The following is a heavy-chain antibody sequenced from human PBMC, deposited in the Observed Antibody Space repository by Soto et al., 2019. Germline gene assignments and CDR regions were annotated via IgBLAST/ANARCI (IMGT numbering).Heavy chain of an antibody. CDR2: IHYTGGN. D-gene: IGHD1-1*01. V-gene: IGHV4-59*01. CDR3: ARWNSPLNAYDV. J-gene: IGHJ3*01. Sequence: SETLSLTCTVSGGSTSDYYWNWILQSPGRGLEWIGYIHYTGGNKYNPSLKSRVTMSVDTSRNQFSLKLSSVTAADTAVYYCARWNSPLNAYDVWGQGTIVTVSS. CDR1: GGSTSDYY.